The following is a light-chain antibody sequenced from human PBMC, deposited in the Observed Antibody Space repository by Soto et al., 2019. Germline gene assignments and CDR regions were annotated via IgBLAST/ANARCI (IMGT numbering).Light chain of an antibody. CDR1: NVGTKN. CDR2: SDT. CDR3: QVWDSRSDHYV. V-gene: IGLV3-21*04. J-gene: IGLJ1*01. Sequence: SYELTQPPSVSVAPGMTARITCGGNNVGTKNLHWYQQKPGQAPVLVIYSDTDRPSGIPERFSGSNSGNTATLTISRVEAGDEADYYCQVWDSRSDHYVFGTGTKVTVL.